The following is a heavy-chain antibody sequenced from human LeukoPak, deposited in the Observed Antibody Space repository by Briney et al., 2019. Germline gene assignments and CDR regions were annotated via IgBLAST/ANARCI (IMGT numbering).Heavy chain of an antibody. CDR2: ISQDGSGK. CDR3: AKDITGGRSSPYFDS. Sequence: PGGSLRLSCGASGFTFSNYWMSWVRQAPGKGLEWVINISQDGSGKNYADSEEGRFTISRDNAKNSLYLQMNSLRDEDTALYYCAKDITGGRSSPYFDSWGQGTLVTVSS. J-gene: IGHJ4*02. V-gene: IGHV3-7*03. CDR1: GFTFSNYW. D-gene: IGHD1-14*01.